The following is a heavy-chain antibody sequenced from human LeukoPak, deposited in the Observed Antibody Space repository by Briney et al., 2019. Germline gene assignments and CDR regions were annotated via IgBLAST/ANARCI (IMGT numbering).Heavy chain of an antibody. CDR3: ARSDSGGYYNEY. D-gene: IGHD3-22*01. CDR1: GGSIGKYY. J-gene: IGHJ4*02. CDR2: IYYSGST. V-gene: IGHV4-59*01. Sequence: SETLYLTCNMSGGSIGKYYWSWIRQSPGEGLEWIGNIYYSGSTNYNPSLESRVTISVDTSKNEFSLKMGSVTTADTAIYYCARSDSGGYYNEYWGQGALVTVSA.